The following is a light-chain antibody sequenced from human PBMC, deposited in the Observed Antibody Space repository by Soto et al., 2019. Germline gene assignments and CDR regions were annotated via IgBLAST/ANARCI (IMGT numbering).Light chain of an antibody. CDR2: GVS. CDR3: SSFTGTTTLDV. Sequence: QSVLTQPASVSGSPGQSITISCTGTSSDVGAYKYVSWYQQHPGKVPKLIIYGVSNRPSGVSNRFSGSKSGNTAFLTISGLQPEDEADYYCSSFTGTTTLDVFGTGTTVTVL. V-gene: IGLV2-14*03. J-gene: IGLJ1*01. CDR1: SSDVGAYKY.